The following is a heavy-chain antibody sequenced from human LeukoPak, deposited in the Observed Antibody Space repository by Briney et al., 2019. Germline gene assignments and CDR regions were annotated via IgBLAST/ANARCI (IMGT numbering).Heavy chain of an antibody. CDR1: GGSISSYY. V-gene: IGHV4-59*01. CDR3: ARGYCSGGSCYSSPSD. D-gene: IGHD2-15*01. J-gene: IGHJ4*02. CDR2: IYYSGST. Sequence: SETLSLTCTVSGGSISSYYWSWIRQPPGKGLEWIGYIYYSGSTNYNPSLKSRVTISVDTSKNQFSLKVSSVTAADTAVYYCARGYCSGGSCYSSPSDWGQGTQVTVSS.